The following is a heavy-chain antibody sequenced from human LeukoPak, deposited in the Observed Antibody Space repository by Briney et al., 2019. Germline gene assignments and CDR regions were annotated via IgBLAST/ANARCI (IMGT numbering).Heavy chain of an antibody. CDR2: IYYSGST. V-gene: IGHV4-59*01. D-gene: IGHD3-22*01. J-gene: IGHJ3*02. Sequence: SETLSLTCTVSGDSISNYYWSWIRQPPGKGLEWIGYIYYSGSTNYNPSLKSRATISLDMTKNQFSLKLRSVTAADTAAYYCARDWNYYDSSGYLAGLAFDIWGQGTMVTVSS. CDR3: ARDWNYYDSSGYLAGLAFDI. CDR1: GDSISNYY.